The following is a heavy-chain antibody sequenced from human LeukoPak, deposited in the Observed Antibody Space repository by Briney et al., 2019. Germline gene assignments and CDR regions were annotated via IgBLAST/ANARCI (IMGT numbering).Heavy chain of an antibody. J-gene: IGHJ3*02. CDR1: GFTFSSYS. CDR2: ISSSGTTI. D-gene: IGHD3-22*01. V-gene: IGHV3-48*01. CDR3: AKQTSSGYPGRRAFDI. Sequence: GGSLRLSCAASGFTFSSYSMNWVRQAPGRGLGWVSYISSSGTTIFYADSVKGRFTISRDNSKNTLYLQMNSLRAEDTAVYYWAKQTSSGYPGRRAFDIWGQGTMVTVSS.